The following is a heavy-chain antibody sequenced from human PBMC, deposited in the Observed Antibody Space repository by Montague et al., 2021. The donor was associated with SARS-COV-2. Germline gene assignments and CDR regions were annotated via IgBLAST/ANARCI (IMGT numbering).Heavy chain of an antibody. CDR3: AREYSSGVYFDY. CDR2: IDWDDDK. V-gene: IGHV2-70*11. D-gene: IGHD6-19*01. Sequence: PALVKPTQTLTLTCTFSGFSLSTSGMCVSWIRQPPGKALEWLARIDWDDDKYYNTSLKTRLTISKDTSKNQVVLTVTNMDPVDTATYYCAREYSSGVYFDYWGQGTLVTVSS. J-gene: IGHJ4*02. CDR1: GFSLSTSGMC.